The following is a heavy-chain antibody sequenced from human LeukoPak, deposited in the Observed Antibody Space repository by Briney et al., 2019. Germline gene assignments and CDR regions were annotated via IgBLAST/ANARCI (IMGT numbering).Heavy chain of an antibody. Sequence: GASLKISWKGAGSRFTSYWIGGVRQMPGRGLKCMGIIYPGDSDTKYSPSFHAQVTISTDQSISTAYLQWSSLKASDTAMYYCAVGGLRDFHYWGQGTLVSVSS. CDR3: AVGGLRDFHY. CDR2: IYPGDSDT. CDR1: GSRFTSYW. J-gene: IGHJ4*02. V-gene: IGHV5-51*01. D-gene: IGHD4-23*01.